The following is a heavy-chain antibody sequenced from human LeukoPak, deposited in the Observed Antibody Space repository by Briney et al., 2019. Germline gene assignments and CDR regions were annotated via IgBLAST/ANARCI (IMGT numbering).Heavy chain of an antibody. Sequence: SETLSLTCTVPGGSFSSGSDYWSWIRQPPGKGLEWIAHISYSGSTNYNPSLKSRVTISLDTSKNQLSLKLSSVTTADTVVYYCARRQAALWFGELWGQGTLVTVSS. D-gene: IGHD3-10*01. V-gene: IGHV4-61*01. CDR3: ARRQAALWFGEL. CDR2: ISYSGST. CDR1: GGSFSSGSDY. J-gene: IGHJ4*02.